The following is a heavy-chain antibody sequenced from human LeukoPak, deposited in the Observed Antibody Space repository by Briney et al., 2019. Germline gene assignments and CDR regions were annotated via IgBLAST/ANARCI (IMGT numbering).Heavy chain of an antibody. D-gene: IGHD6-19*01. CDR2: ISGSGSST. V-gene: IGHV3-23*01. CDR3: AKRAGLYYFDY. Sequence: ETLSLTCTVSGYSISSGYYWGWIRQAPGKGLEWVSTISGSGSSTNYADSVKGRFTISRDNSKNTLYVQMNSLRAEDTAVYYCAKRAGLYYFDYWGQGTLVTVSS. CDR1: GYSISSGYY. J-gene: IGHJ4*02.